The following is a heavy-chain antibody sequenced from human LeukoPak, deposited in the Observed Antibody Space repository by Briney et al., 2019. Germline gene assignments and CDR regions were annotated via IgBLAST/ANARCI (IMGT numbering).Heavy chain of an antibody. J-gene: IGHJ4*02. CDR1: GYTLTELS. V-gene: IGHV1-24*01. D-gene: IGHD3-22*01. Sequence: ASVKVSCKVSGYTLTELSMHWVRQAPGKGLEWMGGFDPEDGETIYAQKFQGRVTMTEDTSTDTAYMELSSLRSEDTAVYYCAIDLYDSSGYYHGLDYWGQGTLVTVSS. CDR2: FDPEDGET. CDR3: AIDLYDSSGYYHGLDY.